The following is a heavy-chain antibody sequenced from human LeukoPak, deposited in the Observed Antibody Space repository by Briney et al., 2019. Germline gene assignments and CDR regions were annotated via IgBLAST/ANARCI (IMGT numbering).Heavy chain of an antibody. CDR1: GFTFSRYW. D-gene: IGHD3-22*01. CDR2: INPDGSTT. J-gene: IGHJ5*02. Sequence: PGGSLRLSCAASGFTFSRYWIHWVRQAPGKGLEWVSRINPDGSTTTYADSVKGRFTISRDNAKNTVYLQMNSLRAEDTAVYYCARVLSGSWDWFDPWGQGPRSPSPQ. V-gene: IGHV3-74*01. CDR3: ARVLSGSWDWFDP.